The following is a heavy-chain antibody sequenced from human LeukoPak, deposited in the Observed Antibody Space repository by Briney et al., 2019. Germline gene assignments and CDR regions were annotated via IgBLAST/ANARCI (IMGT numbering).Heavy chain of an antibody. CDR1: GGSINSNIYS. Sequence: SETLSLTCIVSGGSINSNIYSWGWIRQPPGKGLGWIGRMYYSGSTYYNPSLKSRVTISEDTSKNQFSLKLSSVTAADTAVYYCATHLGYCSGGTCYFDYWGQGTLVTVSS. V-gene: IGHV4-39*01. CDR3: ATHLGYCSGGTCYFDY. D-gene: IGHD2-15*01. J-gene: IGHJ4*02. CDR2: MYYSGST.